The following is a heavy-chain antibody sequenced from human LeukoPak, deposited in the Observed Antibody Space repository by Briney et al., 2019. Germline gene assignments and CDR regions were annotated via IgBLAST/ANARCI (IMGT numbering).Heavy chain of an antibody. V-gene: IGHV6-1*01. CDR1: GDSVSSNSAA. J-gene: IGHJ4*02. CDR2: TYYRSKWYK. Sequence: SQTLSLTCAISGDSVSSNSAAWSWIRQSPSRGLEWLGRTYYRSKWYKDYALSVKSRITINPDTSKNRFSLQLNSVTPEDTAVYYCARDSGSSNFHYWGQGTLVTVSS. CDR3: ARDSGSSNFHY. D-gene: IGHD6-13*01.